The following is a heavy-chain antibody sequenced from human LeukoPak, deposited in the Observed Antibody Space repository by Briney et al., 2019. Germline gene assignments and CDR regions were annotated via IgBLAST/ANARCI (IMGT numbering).Heavy chain of an antibody. CDR3: ASHPLGMATTRAGI. J-gene: IGHJ4*02. CDR1: GYTFTGYY. V-gene: IGHV1-2*06. Sequence: ASVKVSCKASGYTFTGYYMHWVRQAPGQGLEWMGRINPNSGGTNYAQKLQGRVTMTRDTSISTAYMELSRLRSDDTAVYYCASHPLGMATTRAGIWGQGTLVTVSS. CDR2: INPNSGGT. D-gene: IGHD5-24*01.